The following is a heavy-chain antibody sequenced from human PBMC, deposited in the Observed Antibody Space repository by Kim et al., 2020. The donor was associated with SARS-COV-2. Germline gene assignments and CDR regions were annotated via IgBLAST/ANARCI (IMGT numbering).Heavy chain of an antibody. CDR3: AYYGSGSRHFDY. D-gene: IGHD3-10*01. Sequence: SETLSLTCTVSGGSISSSSYYWGWIRQPPGKGLEWIGSIYYSGSTYYNPSLKSRVTISVDTSKNQFSLKLSSVTAADTAVYYCAYYGSGSRHFDYWGQGTQVTVSS. V-gene: IGHV4-39*01. CDR2: IYYSGST. CDR1: GGSISSSSYY. J-gene: IGHJ4*02.